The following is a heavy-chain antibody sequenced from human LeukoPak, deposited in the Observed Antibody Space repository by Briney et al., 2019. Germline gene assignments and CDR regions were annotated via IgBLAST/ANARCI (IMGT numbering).Heavy chain of an antibody. CDR3: ARGRIGGN. J-gene: IGHJ4*02. D-gene: IGHD2/OR15-2a*01. CDR2: INHSGST. V-gene: IGHV4-39*07. CDR1: GDSISSSNSY. Sequence: SETLSLTCTVSGDSISSSNSYWGWIRQPPGKGLEWIGEINHSGSTNYNPSLKSRVTISVDTSKNQFSLKLSSVTAADTAVYYCARGRIGGNWGQGTLVTVSS.